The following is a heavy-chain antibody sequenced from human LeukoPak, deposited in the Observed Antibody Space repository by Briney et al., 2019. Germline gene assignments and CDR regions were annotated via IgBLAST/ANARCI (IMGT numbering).Heavy chain of an antibody. Sequence: ASVKVSCKASGYTFTSYYMHWERQAPGQGLEWMEIINPSGGSTSYAQKFQGRVTMTRDTSTSTVYMELSSLRSEDTAVYYCARERKEVDIVATISYFDYWGQGTLVTVSS. CDR3: ARERKEVDIVATISYFDY. CDR2: INPSGGST. V-gene: IGHV1-46*01. D-gene: IGHD5-12*01. J-gene: IGHJ4*02. CDR1: GYTFTSYY.